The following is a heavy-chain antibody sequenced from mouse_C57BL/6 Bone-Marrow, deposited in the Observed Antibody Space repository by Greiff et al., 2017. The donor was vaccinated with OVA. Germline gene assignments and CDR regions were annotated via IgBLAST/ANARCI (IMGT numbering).Heavy chain of an antibody. CDR1: GYTFTSYW. CDR2: IDPSDSYT. Sequence: QVQLQQPGAELVRPGTSVKLSCKASGYTFTSYWMHWVKQRPGQGLEWIGVIDPSDSYTNYNPQFQGKATLTVDASSSTAYMQLSSLTSEDSAVYYCAREDYYGNLDAMDYWGQGTSVTVSS. J-gene: IGHJ4*01. D-gene: IGHD2-1*01. V-gene: IGHV1-59*01. CDR3: AREDYYGNLDAMDY.